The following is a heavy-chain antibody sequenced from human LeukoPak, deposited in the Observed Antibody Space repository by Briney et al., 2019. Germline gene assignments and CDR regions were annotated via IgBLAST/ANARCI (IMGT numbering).Heavy chain of an antibody. CDR1: GGSINSYY. J-gene: IGHJ5*02. CDR2: IFSSGNT. Sequence: SETLSLACTVSGGSINSYYWSWIRQPAGKGLEWIGRIFSSGNTIYNPSLQSRVTMSVDTSKNQFSLRLNSVTAADTAVYYCARSPHRLIGHWFDPWGQGTLVTVSS. D-gene: IGHD3-16*01. V-gene: IGHV4-4*07. CDR3: ARSPHRLIGHWFDP.